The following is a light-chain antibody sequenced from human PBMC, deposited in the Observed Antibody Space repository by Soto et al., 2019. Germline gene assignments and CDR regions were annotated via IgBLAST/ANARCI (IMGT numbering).Light chain of an antibody. Sequence: EIVMTQSPATLSVSPGESATLSCRASQSLNGNLAWYQQKPGQAPRLLLSRVSTRATGIAARFSGSGSETEFTLTNSSLQSEDSAVYYCQQYNYWPSFGQGTKVEI. CDR3: QQYNYWPS. CDR1: QSLNGN. J-gene: IGKJ1*01. CDR2: RVS. V-gene: IGKV3-15*01.